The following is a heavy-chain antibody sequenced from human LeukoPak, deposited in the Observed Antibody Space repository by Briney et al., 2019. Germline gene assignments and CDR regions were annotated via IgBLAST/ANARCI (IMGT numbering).Heavy chain of an antibody. J-gene: IGHJ6*02. CDR3: ARDGERAAARNYYYYGMDV. D-gene: IGHD6-13*01. CDR2: IWYDRSNK. V-gene: IGHV3-33*01. Sequence: GGSLRLSCAASGFTFSSYGMHWVRQAPGKGLEWVAVIWYDRSNKYYADSVKGRFTISRDNSKNTLYLQMNSLRAEDTAVYYCARDGERAAARNYYYYGMDVWGQGTTVTVSS. CDR1: GFTFSSYG.